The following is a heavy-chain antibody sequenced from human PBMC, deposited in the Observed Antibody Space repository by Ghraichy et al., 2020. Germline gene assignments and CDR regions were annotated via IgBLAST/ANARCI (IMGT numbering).Heavy chain of an antibody. CDR1: GFIFSSYG. CDR3: AKQTTLFRGVISPFDF. D-gene: IGHD3-10*01. J-gene: IGHJ3*01. Sequence: GGSLRLSCAASGFIFSSYGVSWVRQAPGKGLEWVSAIGGSGSDTYYADSVKGRFTISRDNSKNTHYLQMNSLRAEDTAVYYCAKQTTLFRGVISPFDFWGHGTMVPVSA. CDR2: IGGSGSDT. V-gene: IGHV3-23*01.